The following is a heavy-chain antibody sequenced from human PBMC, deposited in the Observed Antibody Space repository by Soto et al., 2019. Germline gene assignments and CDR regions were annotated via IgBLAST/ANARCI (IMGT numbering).Heavy chain of an antibody. J-gene: IGHJ6*02. V-gene: IGHV1-69*02. CDR1: GGTFSSYT. Sequence: QVQLVQSGAEVKKPGSSVKVSCKASGGTFSSYTISWVRQAPGQGLEWMGRIIPILGIANYAQKFQGRVTITADKSTSTAYMELSSLRSEDTAVYYCARAKEPLGYGDYVSRYYYYGMDVWGQGTTVTVSS. D-gene: IGHD4-17*01. CDR2: IIPILGIA. CDR3: ARAKEPLGYGDYVSRYYYYGMDV.